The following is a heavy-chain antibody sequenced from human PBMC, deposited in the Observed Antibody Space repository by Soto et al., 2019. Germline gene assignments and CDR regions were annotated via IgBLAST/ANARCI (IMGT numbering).Heavy chain of an antibody. J-gene: IGHJ6*02. CDR3: ARDRSSGWYEDYYYYGMDV. D-gene: IGHD6-19*01. V-gene: IGHV4-4*02. Sequence: XGTLTLTCAVSGGSITSSNWWSCVRQPPGKGLEWIGEIYHSGSTNYNPSLKSRVTISVDKSKNQFSLKLSSVTAADTAVYYCARDRSSGWYEDYYYYGMDVWGQGATVTVSS. CDR2: IYHSGST. CDR1: GGSITSSNW.